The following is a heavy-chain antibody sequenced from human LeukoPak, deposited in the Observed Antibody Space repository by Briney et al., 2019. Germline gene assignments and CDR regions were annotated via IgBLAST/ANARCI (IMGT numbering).Heavy chain of an antibody. CDR2: MYSSGNT. V-gene: IGHV4-4*07. CDR3: ARSQGDYYSEYFDL. Sequence: SETPSLTCTVSGGSISGYFWSWIRQPAGKGLECIGRMYSSGNTNYNPSLKSRVTMSVDTSKNQFSLRLNSVTAADTAVYYCARSQGDYYSEYFDLWGRGTLVTVSS. D-gene: IGHD3-10*01. CDR1: GGSISGYF. J-gene: IGHJ2*01.